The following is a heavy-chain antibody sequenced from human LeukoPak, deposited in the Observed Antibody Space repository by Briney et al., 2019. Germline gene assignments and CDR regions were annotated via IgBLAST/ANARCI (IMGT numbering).Heavy chain of an antibody. V-gene: IGHV3-30-3*01. CDR2: ISYDGSNK. CDR1: GFTFSSYA. D-gene: IGHD2-15*01. J-gene: IGHJ4*02. Sequence: GRSLRLSCAASGFTFSSYAMHWVRQGPGKGLEWVAVISYDGSNKYYADSVKGRFTISRDNSKNTLYLQMNSLRAEDTAVYYCARERSGGIFDYWGQGTLVTVSS. CDR3: ARERSGGIFDY.